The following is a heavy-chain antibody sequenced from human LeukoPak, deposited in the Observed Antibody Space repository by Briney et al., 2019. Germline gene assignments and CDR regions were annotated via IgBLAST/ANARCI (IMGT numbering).Heavy chain of an antibody. V-gene: IGHV4-31*03. CDR3: ARVGADCSDGNCY. CDR2: IYYSGST. CDR1: GASISSDGHY. D-gene: IGHD2-15*01. J-gene: IGHJ4*02. Sequence: PSQTLSLTCSVSGASISSDGHYWSWIRQHPGRGLEWIGYIYYSGSTSYNPSLMSRVTISVDTSKNQLSLKLSSVTAADTAVYYCARVGADCSDGNCYWGQGTLVTVSS.